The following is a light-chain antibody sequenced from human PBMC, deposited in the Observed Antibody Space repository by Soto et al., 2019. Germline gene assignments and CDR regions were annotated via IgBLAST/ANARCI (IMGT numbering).Light chain of an antibody. V-gene: IGLV1-40*01. Sequence: QAVVTQPPSVSGAPGQRVTISCTGSSSNIGAGYGVHWYQQLPGTAPKLLIYGNSNRPSGVPDRFSGSKSGTSASLAITGLQAEDEADYYCQSYDSSLSGWVFGGGTKVTVL. CDR1: SSNIGAGYG. CDR2: GNS. CDR3: QSYDSSLSGWV. J-gene: IGLJ3*02.